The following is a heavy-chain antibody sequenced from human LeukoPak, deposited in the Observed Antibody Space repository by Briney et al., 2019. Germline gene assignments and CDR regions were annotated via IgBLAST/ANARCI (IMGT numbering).Heavy chain of an antibody. J-gene: IGHJ5*02. CDR3: VRSVAVTFDP. CDR2: INTDGTTT. Sequence: GGSLRLSCAASGFTFSNYWMHWVRQAPGKGLVWVSCINTDGTTTKYAGSAKGRFNISRDNARNTLSLQMNSLRAEDTAVYYCVRSVAVTFDPWGQGTLVTVSS. D-gene: IGHD6-19*01. CDR1: GFTFSNYW. V-gene: IGHV3-74*03.